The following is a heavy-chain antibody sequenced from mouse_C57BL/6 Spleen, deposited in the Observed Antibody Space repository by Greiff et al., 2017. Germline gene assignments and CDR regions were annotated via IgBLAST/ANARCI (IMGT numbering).Heavy chain of an antibody. CDR2: IDPSDSYT. CDR3: ARSGRVPYDFDY. D-gene: IGHD1-1*01. Sequence: VQLQQPGAELVMPGASVKLSCKASGYTFTSYWMHWVKQRPGQGLEWIGEIDPSDSYTNYNQKFKGKSTLTVDKSSSTASMQLSSLTSEDSAVYYCARSGRVPYDFDYWGQGTTLTVSS. J-gene: IGHJ2*01. CDR1: GYTFTSYW. V-gene: IGHV1-69*01.